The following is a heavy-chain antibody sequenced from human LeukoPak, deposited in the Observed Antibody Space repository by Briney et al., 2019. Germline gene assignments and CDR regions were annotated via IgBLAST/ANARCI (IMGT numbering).Heavy chain of an antibody. CDR3: AGGGSSSSLTYYFGY. Sequence: SETLSLTCTVSGGSISSYYWSWIRQPAGKGLEWIGRIYTSGSTNYNPSLKSRVTMSVDTSKNQFSLKLSSVTAADTAVYYCAGGGSSSSLTYYFGYWGQGTLVTVSS. D-gene: IGHD6-6*01. J-gene: IGHJ4*02. CDR2: IYTSGST. CDR1: GGSISSYY. V-gene: IGHV4-4*07.